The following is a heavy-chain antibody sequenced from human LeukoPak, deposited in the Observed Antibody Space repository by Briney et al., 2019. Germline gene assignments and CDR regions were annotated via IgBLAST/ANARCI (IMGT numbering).Heavy chain of an antibody. CDR2: ISSSGSTI. D-gene: IGHD3-22*01. J-gene: IGHJ4*02. Sequence: GGSLRLSCAASGFTFSSYAMSWVRQAPGKGLEWVSYISSSGSTIYDADSVKGRFTISRDNAKNSLYLQMNSLRAEDTAVYYCARDLYRIVVVPHYFDYWGQGTLVTVSS. V-gene: IGHV3-48*04. CDR3: ARDLYRIVVVPHYFDY. CDR1: GFTFSSYA.